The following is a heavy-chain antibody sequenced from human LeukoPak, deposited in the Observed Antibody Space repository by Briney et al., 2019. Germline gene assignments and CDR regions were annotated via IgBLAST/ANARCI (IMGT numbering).Heavy chain of an antibody. Sequence: SETLSLTCTVSGGSIRSYYWSWIRQPPGKGLEWIGYIYYSGSTNYNPSLKSRVTISVDTSKNQFSLKLSSVTAADTAVYYCARDKGLDAFDIWGQGTMVTVSS. V-gene: IGHV4-59*01. CDR1: GGSIRSYY. CDR2: IYYSGST. J-gene: IGHJ3*02. CDR3: ARDKGLDAFDI.